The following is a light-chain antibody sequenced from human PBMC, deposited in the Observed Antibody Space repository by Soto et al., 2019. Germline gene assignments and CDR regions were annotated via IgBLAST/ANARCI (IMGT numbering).Light chain of an antibody. CDR3: QQRSNWLPVT. J-gene: IGKJ4*01. Sequence: EIVLTQSPATLSLSPGERATLSCRASQSVSSYLAWYQQKPGQAPRLLIYDASNRATGIPARFSGSGSGTDFTLTISSLEPEDFAFYYCQQRSNWLPVTFGGGTKVEIK. CDR2: DAS. V-gene: IGKV3-11*01. CDR1: QSVSSY.